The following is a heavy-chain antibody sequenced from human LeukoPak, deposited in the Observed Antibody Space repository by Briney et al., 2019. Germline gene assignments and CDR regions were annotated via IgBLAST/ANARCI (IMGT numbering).Heavy chain of an antibody. CDR2: INPNSGGT. D-gene: IGHD7-27*01. CDR1: GYTFTGYY. J-gene: IGHJ4*02. V-gene: IGHV1-2*02. CDR3: AREGELGLND. Sequence: GASVKVSCKASGYTFTGYYMHWVRQAPGQGLEWMGWINPNSGGTNYAQKFQGRVTMTSDTSIATAYMELSRLKFDDTAMYYCAREGELGLNDWGQGTPVTVSS.